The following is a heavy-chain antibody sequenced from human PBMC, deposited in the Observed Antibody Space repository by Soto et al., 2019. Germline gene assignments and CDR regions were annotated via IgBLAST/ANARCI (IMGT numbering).Heavy chain of an antibody. V-gene: IGHV4-59*01. J-gene: IGHJ4*02. D-gene: IGHD3-16*01. CDR3: ARSRGGYFDY. CDR1: GVSISSYY. Sequence: SETLSLTCTVSGVSISSYYWSWIRQPPGKGLEWIGYIYYSGSTNYNPSLKSRVTISVDTSKNQFSLKLSSVTAADTAVYYCARSRGGYFDYCGQGTLVTVSS. CDR2: IYYSGST.